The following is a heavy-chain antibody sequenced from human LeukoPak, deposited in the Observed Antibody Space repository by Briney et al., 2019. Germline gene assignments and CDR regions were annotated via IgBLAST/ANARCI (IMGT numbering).Heavy chain of an antibody. Sequence: ASVTVSCKASDYTFTNYGITWVRQAPGQGLEWMGWISAYNGNTNYAQKLQGRVTMTTDTSTSTAYMELRSLRSEDTAMYYCARTDYGDYSYYFDYWGQGTLVTVSS. CDR2: ISAYNGNT. V-gene: IGHV1-18*01. J-gene: IGHJ4*02. D-gene: IGHD4-17*01. CDR3: ARTDYGDYSYYFDY. CDR1: DYTFTNYG.